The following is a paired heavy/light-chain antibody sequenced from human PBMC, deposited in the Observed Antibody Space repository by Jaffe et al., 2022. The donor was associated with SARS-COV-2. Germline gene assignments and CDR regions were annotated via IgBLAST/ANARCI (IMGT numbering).Heavy chain of an antibody. Sequence: QVQLVQSGAEVKKPGASVKVSCKASGYTFTSYGISWVRQAPGQGLEWMGWISAYNGNTNYAQKLQGRVTMTTDTSTSTAYMELRSLRSDDTAVYYCARGRRPFTFGGVIVMSENDYWGQGTLVTVSS. J-gene: IGHJ4*02. V-gene: IGHV1-18*01. D-gene: IGHD3-16*02. CDR3: ARGRRPFTFGGVIVMSENDY. CDR2: ISAYNGNT. CDR1: GYTFTSYG.
Light chain of an antibody. CDR3: QQYNNWPPVT. V-gene: IGKV3-15*01. Sequence: EIVMTQSPATLSVSPGERATLSCRASQSVSSNLAWYQQKPGQAPRLLIYGASTRATGIPARFSGSGSGTEFTLTISSLQSEDFAVYYCQQYNNWPPVTFGGGTKVEIK. CDR1: QSVSSN. CDR2: GAS. J-gene: IGKJ4*01.